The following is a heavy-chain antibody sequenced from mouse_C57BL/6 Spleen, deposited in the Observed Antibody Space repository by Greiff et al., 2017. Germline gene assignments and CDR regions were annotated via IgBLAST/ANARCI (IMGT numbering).Heavy chain of an antibody. CDR1: GFSLTSYG. CDR3: ARNEDYGSRYYAMDY. D-gene: IGHD1-1*01. V-gene: IGHV2-2*01. CDR2: IWSGGST. Sequence: QVQLQQSGPGLVQPSQSLSITCTVSGFSLTSYGVHWVRQSPGKGLEWLGVIWSGGSTDYNAAFISRLSISKDNSKSQVFFKMNSLQADDTAIYYCARNEDYGSRYYAMDYWGQGTSVTVSS. J-gene: IGHJ4*01.